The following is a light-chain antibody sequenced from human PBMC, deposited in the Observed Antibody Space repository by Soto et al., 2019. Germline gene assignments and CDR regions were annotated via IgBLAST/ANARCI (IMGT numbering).Light chain of an antibody. Sequence: DIQRTQSPSTLSTSVGDRVTITCRASQSISSWLAWYQQKPGKAPKLLIYKASSLERGVPSRFSGSGSGTEFTLTISSLQPDDFATYYCQQYNSYSYTFGQGTKLEIK. CDR2: KAS. CDR3: QQYNSYSYT. J-gene: IGKJ2*01. V-gene: IGKV1-5*03. CDR1: QSISSW.